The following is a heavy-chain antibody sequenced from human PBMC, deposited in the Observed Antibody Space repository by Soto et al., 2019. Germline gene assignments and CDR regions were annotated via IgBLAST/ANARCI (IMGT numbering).Heavy chain of an antibody. Sequence: PSETLSLTCTVSGGSVSSGSYFWSWIRQPPGKGLEWIGNIYYSGSTNYNPSLKSRLTMSVDTSKNQFSLKLSSVTAADTAVFYCARVSTSYYSDSSGYFSFDYWGQGTLVTVSS. V-gene: IGHV4-61*01. CDR2: IYYSGST. CDR1: GGSVSSGSYF. D-gene: IGHD3-22*01. CDR3: ARVSTSYYSDSSGYFSFDY. J-gene: IGHJ4*02.